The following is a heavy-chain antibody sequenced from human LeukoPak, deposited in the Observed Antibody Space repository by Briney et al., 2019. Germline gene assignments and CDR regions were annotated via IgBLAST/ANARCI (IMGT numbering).Heavy chain of an antibody. D-gene: IGHD3-3*01. CDR3: ARGETYDFWSGYYYNSDY. V-gene: IGHV1-69*05. CDR2: IIPIFGTA. Sequence: SVKVSCKASGGTFSSYAISWVRQAPGQGLEWLGGIIPIFGTANYVQKFQGRVTITTDESTSTAYMELSSLRSEDTAVYYCARGETYDFWSGYYYNSDYWGQGTLVTVSS. J-gene: IGHJ4*02. CDR1: GGTFSSYA.